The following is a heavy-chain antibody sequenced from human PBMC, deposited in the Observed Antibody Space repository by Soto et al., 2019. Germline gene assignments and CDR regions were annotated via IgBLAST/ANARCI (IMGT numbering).Heavy chain of an antibody. CDR3: ARGGSGSQTVGY. CDR1: GFTVSNNY. J-gene: IGHJ4*02. D-gene: IGHD1-26*01. V-gene: IGHV3-66*01. CDR2: IYSRGGT. Sequence: EVQVVESGGGLVQPGGSLRLSCAASGFTVSNNYMTWVRQAPGKGLEWVSRIYSRGGTDYADSVKGRFTISRDNSKKMVYLQMNSLRVEETDVYYCARGGSGSQTVGYWGQGARVTVAS.